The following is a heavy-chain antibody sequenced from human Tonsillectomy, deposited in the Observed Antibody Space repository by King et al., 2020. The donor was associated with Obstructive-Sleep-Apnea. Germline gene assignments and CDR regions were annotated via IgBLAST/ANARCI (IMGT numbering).Heavy chain of an antibody. J-gene: IGHJ4*02. D-gene: IGHD6-13*01. Sequence: VQLVESGGGVVQPGRSLRLSCAASGFTFSSYAMHRVRQAPGKGLEWVAVIFYDGNNEYYADSLKGRFTISRDNSRNTLYLQMNRLRGEDTAVYYCARDPYSNSWTSPDCWGQGTLVTVSS. CDR1: GFTFSSYA. CDR2: IFYDGNNE. V-gene: IGHV3-30*04. CDR3: ARDPYSNSWTSPDC.